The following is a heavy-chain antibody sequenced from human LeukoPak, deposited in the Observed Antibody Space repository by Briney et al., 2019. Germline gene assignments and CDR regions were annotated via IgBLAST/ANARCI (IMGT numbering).Heavy chain of an antibody. CDR1: GFTFSSYA. V-gene: IGHV3-23*01. CDR3: ARRGRGVIITRYYYYMDV. Sequence: PTGGSLRLSCAASGFTFSSYAMSWVRQAPGKGLEWVSAISGSGGSTYYADSVKGRFTISGDNSKNTLYLQMNSLRAEDTAVYYCARRGRGVIITRYYYYMDVWGKGTTVTVSS. CDR2: ISGSGGST. D-gene: IGHD3-10*01. J-gene: IGHJ6*03.